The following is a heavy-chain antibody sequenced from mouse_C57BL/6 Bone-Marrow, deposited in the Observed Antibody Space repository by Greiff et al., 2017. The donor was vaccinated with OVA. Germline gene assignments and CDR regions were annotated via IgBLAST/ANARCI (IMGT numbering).Heavy chain of an antibody. CDR3: ARHSQDGYLFWYFDV. CDR2: ISNGGGST. V-gene: IGHV5-12*01. Sequence: EVKVEESGGGLVQPGGSLKLSCAASGFTFSDYYMYWVRQTPEKRLEWVAYISNGGGSTYYPDTVKGRFTISRDNAKNTLYLQMSRLKSEDTAMYYCARHSQDGYLFWYFDVWGTGTTVTVSS. J-gene: IGHJ1*03. CDR1: GFTFSDYY. D-gene: IGHD2-3*01.